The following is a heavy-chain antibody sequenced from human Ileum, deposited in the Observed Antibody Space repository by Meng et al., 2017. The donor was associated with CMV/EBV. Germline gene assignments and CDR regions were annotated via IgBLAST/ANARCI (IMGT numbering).Heavy chain of an antibody. CDR3: ARAPFGDWKHPMRY. CDR2: IKQDGSEK. CDR1: GITFMKYG. D-gene: IGHD3-10*01. V-gene: IGHV3-7*01. J-gene: IGHJ4*02. Sequence: GESLKISCAASGITFMKYGIHWVRQAPGKGLEWVANIKQDGSEKYYVDSVKGRFTISRDNAKNSLYLQMNSLRAEDTAVYYCARAPFGDWKHPMRYWGQGTLVTVSS.